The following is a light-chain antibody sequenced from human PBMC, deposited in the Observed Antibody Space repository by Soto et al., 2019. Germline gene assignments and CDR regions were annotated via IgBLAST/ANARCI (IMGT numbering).Light chain of an antibody. Sequence: QSVLTQPPSVSGAPGQRVTISCTGSSSNIGAGYDVHWYQQLPGTAPKLLIYGNSNRPSGVPDRFSGSKSGTSASLAITGLQAEDEAEYYCSSYTSTSTRVFGSGTKVTVL. V-gene: IGLV1-40*01. J-gene: IGLJ1*01. CDR2: GNS. CDR3: SSYTSTSTRV. CDR1: SSNIGAGYD.